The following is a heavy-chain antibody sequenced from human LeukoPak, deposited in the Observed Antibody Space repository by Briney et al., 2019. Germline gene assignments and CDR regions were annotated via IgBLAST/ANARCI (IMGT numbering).Heavy chain of an antibody. Sequence: GASVKVSCKASGYTFTGYYMHWVRQAPGQGLEWMGWINPNSGGTNYAQKFQGRVTMTRDTSISTAYMELSRLRSDDTAVYYCARAIGGHSGDNWFDPWGQGTLVTVSS. J-gene: IGHJ5*02. D-gene: IGHD3-3*01. CDR3: ARAIGGHSGDNWFDP. CDR2: INPNSGGT. V-gene: IGHV1-2*02. CDR1: GYTFTGYY.